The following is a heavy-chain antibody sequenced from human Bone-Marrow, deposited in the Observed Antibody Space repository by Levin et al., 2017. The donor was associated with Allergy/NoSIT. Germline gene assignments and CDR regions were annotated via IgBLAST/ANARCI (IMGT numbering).Heavy chain of an antibody. J-gene: IGHJ5*02. CDR3: ARVSVGTWFGELGGS. CDR1: GFTFSSYS. D-gene: IGHD3-10*01. Sequence: PGGSLRLSCAASGFTFSSYSMNWVRQAPGKGLEWVSYISSSSSTIYYADSVKGRFTISRDNAKNSLYLQMNSLRAEDTAVYYCARVSVGTWFGELGGSWGQGTLVTVSS. CDR2: ISSSSSTI. V-gene: IGHV3-48*01.